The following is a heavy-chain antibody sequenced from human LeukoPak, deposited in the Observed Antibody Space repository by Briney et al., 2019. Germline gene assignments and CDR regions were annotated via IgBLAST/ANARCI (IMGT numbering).Heavy chain of an antibody. V-gene: IGHV1-18*01. Sequence: SVKVSCKTSLHTFTSFGFIWVGQAPRPALEWMGWISAYNVDTKYPQKLQGRGTMTTDTSTSTVYMALRSLRSDDTDVYYCARDSVAMSTIRDFGYWGQGTLVTVSS. CDR1: LHTFTSFG. D-gene: IGHD5-24*01. CDR3: ARDSVAMSTIRDFGY. J-gene: IGHJ4*02. CDR2: ISAYNVDT.